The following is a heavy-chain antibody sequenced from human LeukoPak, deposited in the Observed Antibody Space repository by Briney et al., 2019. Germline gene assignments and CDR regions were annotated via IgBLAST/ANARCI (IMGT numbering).Heavy chain of an antibody. J-gene: IGHJ6*02. V-gene: IGHV3-23*01. CDR2: ISASGGST. CDR3: AKVNNYFYNGMDV. Sequence: GGSLRLSCAASGFTFSSYPMSWVRQAPGKGLEWVSAISASGGSTYYADSVGGRFTISRDKSKNTLYLQMNGLRAEDTAIYYCAKVNNYFYNGMDVWGQGTTVAVSS. CDR1: GFTFSSYP.